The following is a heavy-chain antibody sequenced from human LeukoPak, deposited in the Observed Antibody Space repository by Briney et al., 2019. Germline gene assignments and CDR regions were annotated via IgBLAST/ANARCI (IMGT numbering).Heavy chain of an antibody. Sequence: PGGSLRLSCAASGFTFSSYGMRWVRQAPGKGLEWVAVIWYDGSNKYYADSVKGRFTISRDNSKNTLYLQMNSLRAEDTAVYYCARDSFYDSSGYYYYGMDVWGQGTTVTVSS. CDR3: ARDSFYDSSGYYYYGMDV. D-gene: IGHD3-22*01. J-gene: IGHJ6*02. CDR2: IWYDGSNK. CDR1: GFTFSSYG. V-gene: IGHV3-33*01.